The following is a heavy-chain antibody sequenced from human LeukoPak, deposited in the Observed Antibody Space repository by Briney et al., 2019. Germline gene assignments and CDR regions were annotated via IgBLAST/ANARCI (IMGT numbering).Heavy chain of an antibody. CDR3: ATRDPGIAADHMMTTDYYYYGMDV. Sequence: SETLSLTCAVYGGSFSGYYWSWIRQPPGKGLEWIGEINHSGSTNYNPSLKSRVTISVDTSKNQFSLKLSSVTAADTAVYYCATRDPGIAADHMMTTDYYYYGMDVWGQGTTVTVSS. CDR1: GGSFSGYY. CDR2: INHSGST. D-gene: IGHD6-13*01. V-gene: IGHV4-34*01. J-gene: IGHJ6*02.